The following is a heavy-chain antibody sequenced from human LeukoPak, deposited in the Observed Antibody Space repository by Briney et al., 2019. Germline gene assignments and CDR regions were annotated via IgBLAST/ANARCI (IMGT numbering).Heavy chain of an antibody. Sequence: GGSLRLSCAASGFTFSDYYMSWIRQAPGKGLEWVSYISSSGSTIYYADSVKGRFTISRDNAKNSLYLQMNSLRAEDTAVYYCARNRERYGARPSFDYWGQGTLVTVSS. CDR3: ARNRERYGARPSFDY. V-gene: IGHV3-11*01. J-gene: IGHJ4*02. CDR1: GFTFSDYY. CDR2: ISSSGSTI. D-gene: IGHD4-17*01.